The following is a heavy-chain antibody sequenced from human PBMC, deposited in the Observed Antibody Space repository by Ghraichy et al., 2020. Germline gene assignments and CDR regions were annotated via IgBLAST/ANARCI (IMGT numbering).Heavy chain of an antibody. CDR3: ARGSYYYYYMDV. D-gene: IGHD3-10*01. J-gene: IGHJ6*03. CDR2: IYYSGST. Sequence: SETLSLTCTVSGDSISSSSYYWGWIRQPPGKGLEWIGSIYYSGSTYYNPSLKSRVTISVDTSKNQFSLKLSSVTAADTAVYYCARGSYYYYYMDVWGKGTTVTVSS. V-gene: IGHV4-39*01. CDR1: GDSISSSSYY.